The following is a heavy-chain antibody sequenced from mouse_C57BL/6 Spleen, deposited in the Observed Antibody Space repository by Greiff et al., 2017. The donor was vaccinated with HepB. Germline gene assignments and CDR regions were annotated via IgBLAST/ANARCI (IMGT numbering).Heavy chain of an antibody. CDR3: ATTAQATFDY. CDR1: GYAFSSSW. J-gene: IGHJ2*01. D-gene: IGHD3-2*02. V-gene: IGHV1-82*01. CDR2: IYPGDGDT. Sequence: QVQLQQSGPELVKPGASVKISCKASGYAFSSSWMNWVKQRPGKGLEWIGRIYPGDGDTNYNGKFKGKATLTADKSSSTAYMQLSSLTSEDSAVYFCATTAQATFDYWGQGTTLTVSS.